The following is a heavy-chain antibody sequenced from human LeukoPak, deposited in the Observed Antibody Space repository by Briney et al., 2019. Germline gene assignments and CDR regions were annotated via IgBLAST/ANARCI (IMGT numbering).Heavy chain of an antibody. CDR1: GFTFSNYG. D-gene: IGHD3-3*01. Sequence: GGSLRLSCAASGFTFSNYGLSWVRQAPGKGLEWVSGITGSGGSTYYADSVKGRFTISRDNSKNTPYLQMNSLRAEDTAIYYCARDERLLSFLKWGQGTLVTVSS. J-gene: IGHJ4*02. CDR2: ITGSGGST. V-gene: IGHV3-23*01. CDR3: ARDERLLSFLK.